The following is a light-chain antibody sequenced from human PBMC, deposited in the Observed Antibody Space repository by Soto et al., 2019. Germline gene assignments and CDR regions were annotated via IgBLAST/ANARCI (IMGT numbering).Light chain of an antibody. Sequence: DLVMTQSPLSLPVTPGEPASISCRSSQSLLHSNGYNYLDWYLQKPGQSPQLLIYLGSNRASGVPERCSGSGSGTDFTLKISRVEAEDVGVYYCMQALQTPLTFGGGTKVEIK. CDR3: MQALQTPLT. CDR1: QSLLHSNGYNY. J-gene: IGKJ4*01. CDR2: LGS. V-gene: IGKV2-28*01.